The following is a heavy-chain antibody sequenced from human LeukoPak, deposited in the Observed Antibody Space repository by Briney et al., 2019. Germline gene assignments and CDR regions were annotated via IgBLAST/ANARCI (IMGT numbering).Heavy chain of an antibody. J-gene: IGHJ4*02. D-gene: IGHD6-19*01. CDR3: AKDHKQWLGQYYFDY. CDR2: IRYDGSNK. Sequence: GGSLRLSCAASGFTFSSYGMHWVRQAPGKGLEWAAFIRYDGSNKYYADSVKGRFTISRDNSKNTLYLQMNSLRAEDTAVYYCAKDHKQWLGQYYFDYWGQGTLVTVSS. CDR1: GFTFSSYG. V-gene: IGHV3-30*02.